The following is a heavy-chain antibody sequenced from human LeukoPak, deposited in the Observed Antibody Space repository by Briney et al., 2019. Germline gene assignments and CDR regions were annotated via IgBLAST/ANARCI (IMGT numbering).Heavy chain of an antibody. CDR1: GFTFSSYW. D-gene: IGHD3-10*01. CDR3: AGSWFYRDYFEY. J-gene: IGHJ4*02. V-gene: IGHV3-74*01. Sequence: GVSLRLSCAASGFTFSSYWMHWVRQAPGKGLVWVSRINSDGSSTSYADSVKGRFTISRDNAKNTLYLQMNSLRVEDTAVYYCAGSWFYRDYFEYWGQGTLVTVSS. CDR2: INSDGSST.